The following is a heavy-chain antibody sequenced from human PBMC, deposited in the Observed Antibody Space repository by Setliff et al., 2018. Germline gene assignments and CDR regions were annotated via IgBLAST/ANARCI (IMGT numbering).Heavy chain of an antibody. CDR3: AKLPNSYYYDNNGRWFDP. J-gene: IGHJ5*02. Sequence: LRLSCAASGFTFCNSWMGWVRQAPGKGLEWVANIKQDGSEKYYVDSVKGRFTISRDNSRNTLYLQMNSLRADDTAVYYCAKLPNSYYYDNNGRWFDPWGQGTLVTVSS. CDR2: IKQDGSEK. D-gene: IGHD3-22*01. CDR1: GFTFCNSW. V-gene: IGHV3-7*03.